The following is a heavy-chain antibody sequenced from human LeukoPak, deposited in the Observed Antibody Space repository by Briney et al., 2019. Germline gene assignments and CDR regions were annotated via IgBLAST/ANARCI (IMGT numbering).Heavy chain of an antibody. CDR3: ARGGGLDV. Sequence: GGSLRLSCAASGFTFSSNAMHWVRQAPGKGLEWVAATSYDERNKYYGDSVRGRFTISRDNAKNSLYLQMSNLRAEDTAVYFCARGGGLDVWGQGATVTVSS. CDR1: GFTFSSNA. V-gene: IGHV3-30*04. CDR2: TSYDERNK. J-gene: IGHJ6*02. D-gene: IGHD3-16*01.